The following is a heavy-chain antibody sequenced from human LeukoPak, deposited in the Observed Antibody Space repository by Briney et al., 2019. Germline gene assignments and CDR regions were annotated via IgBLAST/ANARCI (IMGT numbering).Heavy chain of an antibody. D-gene: IGHD3-16*02. CDR2: ISGSGGST. Sequence: GGSLRPSCAASGFTFSSYAMSWVRQAPGKGLEWVSAISGSGGSTYYADSVKGRFTISRDNSKNTLYLQMNSLRAEDTAVYYCAKSPPIVPRNGYYFDYWGQGTLVTVSS. CDR1: GFTFSSYA. J-gene: IGHJ4*02. V-gene: IGHV3-23*01. CDR3: AKSPPIVPRNGYYFDY.